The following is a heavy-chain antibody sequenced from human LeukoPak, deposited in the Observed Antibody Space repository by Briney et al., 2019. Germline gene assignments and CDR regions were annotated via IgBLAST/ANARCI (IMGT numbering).Heavy chain of an antibody. D-gene: IGHD3-10*01. CDR3: ARGFGRP. J-gene: IGHJ5*02. Sequence: GGSLRLSCAASGFTFSSYAMSWVRQAPGKGLEWVANIKQDGSEKYYVDSVKGRFTISRDNAKNSLYLQMNCLRAEDTAVYYCARGFGRPWGQGTLVTVSS. CDR2: IKQDGSEK. V-gene: IGHV3-7*03. CDR1: GFTFSSYA.